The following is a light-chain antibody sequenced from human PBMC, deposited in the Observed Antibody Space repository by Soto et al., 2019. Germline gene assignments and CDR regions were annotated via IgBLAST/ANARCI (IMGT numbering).Light chain of an antibody. CDR1: SSDVGSYNR. J-gene: IGLJ1*01. CDR3: SSHTSRSTLV. V-gene: IGLV2-18*02. CDR2: EVT. Sequence: QSALTQPPSVSGSPGQSVTISCTGTSSDVGSYNRVSWYQQPPGTAPKLMIYEVTNRPSGVPDRFSGSKSGNTASLTISGLQADDEADYYCSSHTSRSTLVFGTGTKLTVL.